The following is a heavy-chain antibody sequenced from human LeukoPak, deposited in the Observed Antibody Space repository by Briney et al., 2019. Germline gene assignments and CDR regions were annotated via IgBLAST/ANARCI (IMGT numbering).Heavy chain of an antibody. CDR1: GYTFTDYY. J-gene: IGHJ4*02. Sequence: ASVKISCKVSGYTFTDYYMHWVQQAPGKGLEWMGLVDPEDGETIYAEKFQGRVTITADTSTDTAYMELSSLRSEDTAVYYCEWAVAGSLDFDYWGQGTLVTVSS. CDR2: VDPEDGET. D-gene: IGHD6-19*01. CDR3: EWAVAGSLDFDY. V-gene: IGHV1-69-2*01.